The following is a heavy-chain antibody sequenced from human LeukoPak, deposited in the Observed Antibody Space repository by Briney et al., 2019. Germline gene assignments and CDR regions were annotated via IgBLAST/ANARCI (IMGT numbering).Heavy chain of an antibody. V-gene: IGHV4-59*08. Sequence: ASETLSLTCTVSGGSINNYYWSWIRQPPGKGLEWIGYIFYSGIDKYNPALKSRVIISVDTSKNEFSLKLSSVTAADTAMYYCARHDNYPGFGRGLDPWGQGTLATVSS. CDR1: GGSINNYY. J-gene: IGHJ5*02. CDR2: IFYSGID. CDR3: ARHDNYPGFGRGLDP. D-gene: IGHD1-14*01.